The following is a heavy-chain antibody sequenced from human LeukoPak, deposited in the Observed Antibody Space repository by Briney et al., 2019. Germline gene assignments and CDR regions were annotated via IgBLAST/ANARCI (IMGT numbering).Heavy chain of an antibody. D-gene: IGHD6-19*01. CDR2: IKQDGSEK. Sequence: GGSLRLSCAASGFTFSSYWMSWVRQAPGKGLEWVANIKQDGSEKYYVDSVKGRFTISRDNAKNSPYLQMNSLRAEDTAVYYCAGRIAVAGNLFGYFDYWGQGTLVTVSS. CDR1: GFTFSSYW. CDR3: AGRIAVAGNLFGYFDY. J-gene: IGHJ4*02. V-gene: IGHV3-7*01.